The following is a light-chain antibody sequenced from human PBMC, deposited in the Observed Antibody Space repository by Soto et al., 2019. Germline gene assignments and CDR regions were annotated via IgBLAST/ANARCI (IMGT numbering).Light chain of an antibody. CDR2: GAS. CDR1: QTISSN. J-gene: IGKJ1*01. CDR3: QQYNAWPGT. V-gene: IGKV3-15*01. Sequence: IVMTRFPATLSVSPGQRATLSCRASQTISSNLAWYQQKPGQAPRLLIYGASTRATGIPARFSGSGSRTHFTLTISSLQSEDFGTYYCQQYNAWPGTFGQGTKVEIK.